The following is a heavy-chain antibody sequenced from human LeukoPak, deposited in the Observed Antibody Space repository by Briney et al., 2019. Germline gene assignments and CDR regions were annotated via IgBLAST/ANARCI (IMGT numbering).Heavy chain of an antibody. V-gene: IGHV1-8*01. CDR3: ARGPFRGYGDY. CDR1: GYTFTNYD. D-gene: IGHD1-1*01. Sequence: GASVKVSCKASGYTFTNYDINWVRQATGQGLEWMAWMNPSSGNTGFAQKFQGRFTMTRNTSISTAYMELSSLRFEDTAVCYCARGPFRGYGDYWGQGTLVSVSS. CDR2: MNPSSGNT. J-gene: IGHJ4*02.